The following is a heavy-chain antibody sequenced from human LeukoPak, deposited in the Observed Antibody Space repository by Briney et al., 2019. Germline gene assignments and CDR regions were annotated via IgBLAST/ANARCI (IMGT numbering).Heavy chain of an antibody. D-gene: IGHD3-22*01. J-gene: IGHJ4*02. CDR3: ATIAMTRGYFDY. CDR2: IIPILGIA. Sequence: SVKVSCKASGGTFSSYAISWVRQAPGQGLEWVGRIIPILGIANYAQKFQGRVTITADKSTSTAYMELSSLRSEDTAVYYCATIAMTRGYFDYWGQGTLVTVSS. V-gene: IGHV1-69*04. CDR1: GGTFSSYA.